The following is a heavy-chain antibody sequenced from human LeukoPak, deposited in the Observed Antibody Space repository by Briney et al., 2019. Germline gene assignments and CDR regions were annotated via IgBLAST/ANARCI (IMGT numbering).Heavy chain of an antibody. CDR3: ARGMTTVTTNLVNY. D-gene: IGHD4-17*01. CDR2: IKQDGSEK. J-gene: IGHJ4*02. CDR1: GFTFSSYW. Sequence: GGSLRLSCAASGFTFSSYWMSWVRQAPGRGLEWVANIKQDGSEKYYVDSVRGRFTISRDNAKNSLYLQMNSLRAEDTAVYRCARGMTTVTTNLVNYWGQGTLVTVSS. V-gene: IGHV3-7*01.